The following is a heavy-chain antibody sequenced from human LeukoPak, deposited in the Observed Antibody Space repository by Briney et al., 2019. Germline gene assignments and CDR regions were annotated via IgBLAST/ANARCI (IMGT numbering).Heavy chain of an antibody. Sequence: SETLSLTCTVSGGSISSSSYYWGWIRQPPGKGLEWIGSIYYSGSTYYNPSLKSRVTISVDTSKNQFSLKLSSVTAADTAVYYCARASSSWEHLGFDYWGQGTLVTVPS. J-gene: IGHJ4*02. CDR2: IYYSGST. CDR1: GGSISSSSYY. CDR3: ARASSSWEHLGFDY. V-gene: IGHV4-39*01. D-gene: IGHD6-13*01.